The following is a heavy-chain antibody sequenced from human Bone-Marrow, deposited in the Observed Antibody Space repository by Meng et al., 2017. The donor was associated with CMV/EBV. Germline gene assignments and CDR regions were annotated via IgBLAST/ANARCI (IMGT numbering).Heavy chain of an antibody. CDR3: VWYIVVVPPNGMDV. Sequence: ASVKVSCKASGYTFTSYDINWVRQATGQGLEWMGWMNPNSGNTGYAQKFQGRVTMTRNTSISTVYMELSSLRSEDTAVYYCVWYIVVVPPNGMDVWGQGDTVTVSS. J-gene: IGHJ6*02. CDR1: GYTFTSYD. CDR2: MNPNSGNT. V-gene: IGHV1-8*01. D-gene: IGHD2-2*01.